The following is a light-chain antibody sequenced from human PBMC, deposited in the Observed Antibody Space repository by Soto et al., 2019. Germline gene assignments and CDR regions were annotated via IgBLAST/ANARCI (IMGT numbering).Light chain of an antibody. Sequence: DIQMTQSPSSLSASVGDRVTITCRASQGIGNNLAWCQQKLGKAPECLVASAINLLIGVPSRFSGSGSVTEFTLTINGLQPEDFATYYCLQYFTFPWTFGQGTRVE. J-gene: IGKJ1*01. CDR1: QGIGNN. V-gene: IGKV1-17*01. CDR2: SAI. CDR3: LQYFTFPWT.